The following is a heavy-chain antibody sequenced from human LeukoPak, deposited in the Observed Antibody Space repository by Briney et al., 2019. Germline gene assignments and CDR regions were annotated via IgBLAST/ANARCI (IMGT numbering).Heavy chain of an antibody. V-gene: IGHV1-2*02. CDR2: INPNSGGT. D-gene: IGHD3-22*01. Sequence: ASVKVSCTASGYTFTGYYMHWVRQAPGQGLEWMGWINPNSGGTNYAKKFQGRVTMTRDTSISTAYMELSRLRSDDTAVYYCAKTYYYDSSGEDAFDIWGQGTMVTVSS. CDR3: AKTYYYDSSGEDAFDI. CDR1: GYTFTGYY. J-gene: IGHJ3*02.